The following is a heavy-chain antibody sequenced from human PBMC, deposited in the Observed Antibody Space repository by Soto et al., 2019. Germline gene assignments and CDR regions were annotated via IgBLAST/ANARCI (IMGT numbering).Heavy chain of an antibody. CDR3: ARDIEAVDNLINNWFDP. Sequence: QVQLVQSGAEVKKPGSSVKVSCKASGGTFSSYTISWVRQAPGQGLEWMGRIIPILGIANYAQKFQGRDTITADKSTSTAYMELSSLRSEDTAVYYCARDIEAVDNLINNWFDPWGQGTLVTVSS. D-gene: IGHD6-13*01. V-gene: IGHV1-69*08. CDR1: GGTFSSYT. J-gene: IGHJ5*02. CDR2: IIPILGIA.